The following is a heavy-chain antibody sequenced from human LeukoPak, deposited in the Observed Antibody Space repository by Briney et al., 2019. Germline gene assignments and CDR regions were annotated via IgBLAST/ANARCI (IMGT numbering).Heavy chain of an antibody. D-gene: IGHD2-2*01. CDR1: GGTFSSYA. Sequence: SVKVSCKASGGTFSSYAISWVRQAPGQGLEWMGRIIPILGIANYAQKFQGRVTITADKSTSTAYMELSSLRSEDTAVYYCARSVVPAGVRNGTDVWGQGTTVTVSS. V-gene: IGHV1-69*04. CDR2: IIPILGIA. CDR3: ARSVVPAGVRNGTDV. J-gene: IGHJ6*02.